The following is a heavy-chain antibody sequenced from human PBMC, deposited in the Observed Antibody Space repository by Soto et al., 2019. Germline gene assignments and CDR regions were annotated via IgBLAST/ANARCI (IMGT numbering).Heavy chain of an antibody. V-gene: IGHV3-23*01. Sequence: GGSLRLSCAASGFTFSSYAMSWVRQAPGKGLEWVSAISGSGGSTYYADSVKGRFTISRDNSKNTLYLQMNSLRAEDTAVYYCAKGGDPYYYDSSGYYPDWFDPWGQGTLVTVSS. D-gene: IGHD3-22*01. CDR1: GFTFSSYA. CDR2: ISGSGGST. CDR3: AKGGDPYYYDSSGYYPDWFDP. J-gene: IGHJ5*02.